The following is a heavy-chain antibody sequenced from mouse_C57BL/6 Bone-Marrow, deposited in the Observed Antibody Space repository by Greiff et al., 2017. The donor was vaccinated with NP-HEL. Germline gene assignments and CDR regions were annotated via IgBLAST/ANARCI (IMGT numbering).Heavy chain of an antibody. J-gene: IGHJ2*01. CDR3: AMNIGSTSLLDY. V-gene: IGHV1-74*01. CDR2: IHPSDSDT. D-gene: IGHD5-1*01. Sequence: QVQLQQPGAELVKPGASVKVSCKASGYTFTSYWMHWVKQRPGHGLEWIGRIHPSDSDTNYTQKFKGKATLTVDKSSSTSYMQLISLTSKDSAVYYCAMNIGSTSLLDYGGQGTTLTVSS. CDR1: GYTFTSYW.